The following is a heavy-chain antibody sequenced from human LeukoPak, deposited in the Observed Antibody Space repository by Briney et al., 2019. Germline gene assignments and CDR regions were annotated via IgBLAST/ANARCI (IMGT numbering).Heavy chain of an antibody. Sequence: PGGSLRLSCTASGFTFSSYDMSWVRQAPGKALEWVSSISEIISGTYYADSVKGRFTISRGTSKNTLYLQMNSLRAEDTAIYYCARASSSSRPYYFDYWGQGTLVTVSS. V-gene: IGHV3-23*01. CDR1: GFTFSSYD. CDR2: ISEIISGT. J-gene: IGHJ4*02. D-gene: IGHD6-6*01. CDR3: ARASSSSRPYYFDY.